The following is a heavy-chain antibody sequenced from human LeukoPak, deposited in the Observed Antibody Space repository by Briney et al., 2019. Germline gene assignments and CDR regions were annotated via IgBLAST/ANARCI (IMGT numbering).Heavy chain of an antibody. CDR1: GGSISSYY. CDR2: IYYSGST. D-gene: IGHD6-19*01. J-gene: IGHJ4*02. V-gene: IGHV4-59*08. CDR3: ARGRAVAAFDY. Sequence: KPSETLSLTCTVSGGSISSYYWSWIRQPAGKGLEWIGYIYYSGSTNYNPSLKSRVTISVDTSKNQFSLKLSSVTAADTAVYYCARGRAVAAFDYWGQGTLVTVSS.